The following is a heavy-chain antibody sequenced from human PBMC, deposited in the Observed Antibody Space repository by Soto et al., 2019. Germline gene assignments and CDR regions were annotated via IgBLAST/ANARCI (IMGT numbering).Heavy chain of an antibody. CDR2: IYPSGGSP. V-gene: IGHV1-46*01. Sequence: QVQLVQSGTEVKKPGASVKVSYKASGYSFTNYYIHWVRQAPGQGLEWMGKIYPSGGSPHYAQRFQGRVTMTRDTSTSTVHMDLSSLKSEDTAVYYCARGGPEMATIGSFDFWGQGALVTVSS. CDR3: ARGGPEMATIGSFDF. D-gene: IGHD3-16*01. J-gene: IGHJ4*02. CDR1: GYSFTNYY.